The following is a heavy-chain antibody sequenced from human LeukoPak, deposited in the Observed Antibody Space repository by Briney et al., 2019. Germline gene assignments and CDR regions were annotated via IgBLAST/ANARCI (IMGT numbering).Heavy chain of an antibody. Sequence: GGSLRPSCAASGFTFSSYAMSWVRQAPGKGLEWVSAISGSGGSTYYADSVKGRFTISRDNSKNTLYLQMNSLRAEDTAVYYCAKCGNLRYYCYYYYYMDVWGKGTTVTVSS. V-gene: IGHV3-23*01. D-gene: IGHD2/OR15-2a*01. CDR2: ISGSGGST. J-gene: IGHJ6*03. CDR1: GFTFSSYA. CDR3: AKCGNLRYYCYYYYYMDV.